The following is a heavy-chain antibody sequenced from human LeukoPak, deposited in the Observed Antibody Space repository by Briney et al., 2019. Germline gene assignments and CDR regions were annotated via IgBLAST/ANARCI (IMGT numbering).Heavy chain of an antibody. CDR1: GFTFSSYA. CDR3: ARDFSGYYSYYGMDV. Sequence: GGSLRLSCAASGFTFSSYAMSWVRQAPGKGLEWVSAISGSGGSTYYADSVKGRFTISRDNSKNTLYLQMNSLRAEDTAVYYCARDFSGYYSYYGMDVWGQGTTVTVSS. CDR2: ISGSGGST. V-gene: IGHV3-23*01. D-gene: IGHD1-26*01. J-gene: IGHJ6*02.